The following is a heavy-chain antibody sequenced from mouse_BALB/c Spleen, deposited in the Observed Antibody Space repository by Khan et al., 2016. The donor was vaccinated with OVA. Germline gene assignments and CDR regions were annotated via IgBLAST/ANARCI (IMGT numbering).Heavy chain of an antibody. V-gene: IGHV14-3*02. J-gene: IGHJ3*01. CDR3: ATLYGSPFDF. CDR1: GFNIKDTY. Sequence: VQLKESGAELVKPGASVKLSCSASGFNIKDTYIHWMKQRPEQGLEWIGRIDPPNDDSKYGPKFQAKATLTADTSSNTAYLQLSRLSSEDNAVYYCATLYGSPFDFWGQGTLVSVSA. CDR2: IDPPNDDS. D-gene: IGHD2-1*01.